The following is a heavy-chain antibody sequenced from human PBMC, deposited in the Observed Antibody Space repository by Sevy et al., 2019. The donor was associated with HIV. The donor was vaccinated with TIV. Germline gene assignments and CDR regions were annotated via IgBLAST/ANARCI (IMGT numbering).Heavy chain of an antibody. CDR1: GGSLSGYF. V-gene: IGHV4-34*01. J-gene: IGHJ6*02. CDR2: VDHSGRT. CDR3: ASPMIKNNRYCMEL. Sequence: SETLSLTCDVSGGSLSGYFWLWIRQPPGRGLEWVGEVDHSGRTTYNPSLRSRVTISIDTSKCQFSLKLTSVTAADTAVYYCASPMIKNNRYCMELWGQGTTVTVSS. D-gene: IGHD3-22*01.